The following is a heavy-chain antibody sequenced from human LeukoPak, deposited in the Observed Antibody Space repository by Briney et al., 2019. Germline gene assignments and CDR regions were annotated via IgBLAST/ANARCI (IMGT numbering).Heavy chain of an antibody. CDR3: AAINPKAARGAIHY. CDR1: GYTFTGYY. D-gene: IGHD6-6*01. V-gene: IGHV1-2*06. J-gene: IGHJ4*02. Sequence: ASVKVSCKASGYTFTGYYMHWVRQAPGQGLEWMGRINPNSGGTNYAQKFQGRVTMTRDTSISTAYMELSRLRSDDTAVYCCAAINPKAARGAIHYRGEGALVTVSP. CDR2: INPNSGGT.